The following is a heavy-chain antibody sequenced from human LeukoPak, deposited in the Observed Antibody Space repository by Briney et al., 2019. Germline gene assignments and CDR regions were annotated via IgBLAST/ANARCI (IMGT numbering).Heavy chain of an antibody. Sequence: GGSLRLSCVVSGFTFSSYWMSWVRQAPGKGLEWVANVKQDGSEKYYVDSVKGRFTMSRDNAKNSLYLQMNSLRAEDTAVYYCARVQWELRGVGSYFEYWGQGALVTVSS. CDR3: ARVQWELRGVGSYFEY. J-gene: IGHJ4*02. V-gene: IGHV3-7*01. CDR1: GFTFSSYW. CDR2: VKQDGSEK. D-gene: IGHD1-26*01.